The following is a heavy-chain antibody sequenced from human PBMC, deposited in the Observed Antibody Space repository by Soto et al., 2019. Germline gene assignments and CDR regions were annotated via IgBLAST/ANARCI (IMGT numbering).Heavy chain of an antibody. CDR1: GFTFSSYA. J-gene: IGHJ4*02. D-gene: IGHD1-26*01. Sequence: EVQLLESGGGLVQPGGSLRLSCVASGFTFSSYAMSWVRQAPGKGLEWVAAISASGGATLYADSVKGRFTISRENPKNRLYLQMNSLRADDTAVYYCAKDVEGGSHYRGAFDYWGQGTLVTVSS. CDR2: ISASGGAT. V-gene: IGHV3-23*01. CDR3: AKDVEGGSHYRGAFDY.